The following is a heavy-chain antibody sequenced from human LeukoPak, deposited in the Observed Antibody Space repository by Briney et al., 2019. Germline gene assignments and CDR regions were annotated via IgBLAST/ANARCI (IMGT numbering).Heavy chain of an antibody. J-gene: IGHJ4*02. Sequence: ASVKVSCKASGYTFTGYHLHWVRQAPGQGLEWVGWINPNSGGTEYAQNFQGRVTMSRDTSISTAYMELSRLRSDDTAVYYCARDLSSSLSSYGDPAWDYWGQGTLVTVSS. CDR1: GYTFTGYH. CDR3: ARDLSSSLSSYGDPAWDY. V-gene: IGHV1-2*02. D-gene: IGHD4-17*01. CDR2: INPNSGGT.